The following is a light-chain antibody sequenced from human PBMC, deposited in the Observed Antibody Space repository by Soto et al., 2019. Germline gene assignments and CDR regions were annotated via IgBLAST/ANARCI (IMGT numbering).Light chain of an antibody. CDR1: SSNIGAGFD. Sequence: QSVLTQSPSVSGAPGQRVSISCTGTSSNIGAGFDVHWYQQLPATAPKLLIYGNNNRPSGVPDRFSGSKSGTSASLAITGLQAEDEAVYYCQSYDTSLSGGSVFGTGTKLTVL. J-gene: IGLJ1*01. CDR3: QSYDTSLSGGSV. V-gene: IGLV1-40*01. CDR2: GNN.